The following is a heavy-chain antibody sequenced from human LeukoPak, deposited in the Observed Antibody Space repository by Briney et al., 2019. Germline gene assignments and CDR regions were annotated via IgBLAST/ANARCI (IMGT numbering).Heavy chain of an antibody. CDR1: GCSISSNSFH. CDR3: ARVVPYYYDISDYYFAAFDI. D-gene: IGHD3-22*01. Sequence: SGTLSLTCTASGCSISSNSFHWGWLRQPPGKGREGFGTIDYSGSTYYIPSLKSRVIMHVDTSKNKFSVKLSSVTAADTDVYFCARVVPYYYDISDYYFAAFDIGGQGTMVTVLS. CDR2: IDYSGST. J-gene: IGHJ3*02. V-gene: IGHV4-39*01.